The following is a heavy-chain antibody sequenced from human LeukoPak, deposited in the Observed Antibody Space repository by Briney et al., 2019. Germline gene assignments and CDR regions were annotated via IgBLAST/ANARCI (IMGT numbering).Heavy chain of an antibody. V-gene: IGHV3-15*01. CDR2: VKSKSAGETT. Sequence: GGSLRLSCAASGLSISNDWMSWVRQAPGKGLEWVARVKSKSAGETTDYAAPVKGNFTISRDDSKNTLYLQMNSLKTEDTAVYYCTLIQGWGSGSYYRDFWGQGTLVTVSS. CDR1: GLSISNDW. CDR3: TLIQGWGSGSYYRDF. D-gene: IGHD3-10*01. J-gene: IGHJ4*02.